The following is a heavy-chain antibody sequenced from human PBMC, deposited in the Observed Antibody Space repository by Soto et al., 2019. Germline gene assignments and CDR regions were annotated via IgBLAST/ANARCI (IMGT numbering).Heavy chain of an antibody. CDR1: GDTRTDFS. CDR3: ATSEGDCGSGSCYNYFYYYGMDV. Sequence: ASVKVSCKASGDTRTDFSMHWVRQAPGQRPEWMGWLSVGNGDTKYSQKFQGRVTITRDTSARTAYMELSNLRSEDTAVYYCATSEGDCGSGSCYNYFYYYGMDVWGQGTTVTVSS. CDR2: LSVGNGDT. J-gene: IGHJ6*02. V-gene: IGHV1-3*01. D-gene: IGHD2-15*01.